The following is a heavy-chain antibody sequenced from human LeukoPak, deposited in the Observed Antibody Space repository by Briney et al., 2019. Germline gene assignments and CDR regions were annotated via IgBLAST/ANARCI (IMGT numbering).Heavy chain of an antibody. CDR2: IDEHGFKT. J-gene: IGHJ4*02. V-gene: IGHV3-7*01. CDR3: ARDGITCTRDY. CDR1: GFIFRSYW. Sequence: GGSLRLSCAASGFIFRSYWMVWVRQAPGKGLEWVASIDEHGFKTYYAASVTGRFTISKATAKNSLDLQMNSLRAEDTAVYYCARDGITCTRDYWGQGALVTVSS. D-gene: IGHD1-7*01.